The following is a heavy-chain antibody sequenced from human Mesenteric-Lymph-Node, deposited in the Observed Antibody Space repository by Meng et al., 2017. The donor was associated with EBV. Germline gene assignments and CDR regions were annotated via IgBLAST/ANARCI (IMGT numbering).Heavy chain of an antibody. CDR1: GGSVRGHY. CDR2: VFYSGST. Sequence: QVERQESGPGLVKPSETLSLTCTVSGGSVRGHYWNWIRQPPGKRLEWIGYVFYSGSTNYNPSLNSRVTISVDTARNQVSLNLNSVTAADTAVYFCARSGHTSDFLQYNWFDPWGQGTLVTVSS. J-gene: IGHJ5*02. D-gene: IGHD2/OR15-2a*01. V-gene: IGHV4-59*02. CDR3: ARSGHTSDFLQYNWFDP.